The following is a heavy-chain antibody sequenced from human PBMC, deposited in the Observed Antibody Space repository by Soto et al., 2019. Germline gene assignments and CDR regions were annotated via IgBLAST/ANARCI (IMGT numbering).Heavy chain of an antibody. CDR2: IYYSGST. CDR3: ARDRLAVASFCYYCMDV. Sequence: SETLSLPCTVSGGSVSSGRYYWSWIRQPPGKGLEWIGYIYYSGSTNYNPSLKSRVTISVDTSKNQFSLKLSSVTAADPAVYYCARDRLAVASFCYYCMDVSGQGTTVTVSS. V-gene: IGHV4-61*01. CDR1: GGSVSSGRYY. D-gene: IGHD6-19*01. J-gene: IGHJ6*02.